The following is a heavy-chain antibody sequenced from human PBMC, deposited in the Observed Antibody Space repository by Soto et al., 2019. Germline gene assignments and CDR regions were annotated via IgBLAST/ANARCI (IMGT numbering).Heavy chain of an antibody. CDR3: AVSPMVRGVMQFDY. CDR2: IYYSGST. J-gene: IGHJ4*02. D-gene: IGHD3-10*01. CDR1: GHSISSTESK. Sequence: SEALSLTCAASGHSISSTESKWGREPQREGKGLEWIGYIYYSGSTNYNPSLKSRVTISVDTSKNQFSLKLSSVAAADTAVYSCAVSPMVRGVMQFDYSGQGTLVTVSA. V-gene: IGHV4-61*05.